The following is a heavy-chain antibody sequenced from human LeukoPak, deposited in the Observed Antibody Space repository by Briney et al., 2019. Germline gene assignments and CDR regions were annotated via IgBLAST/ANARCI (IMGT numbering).Heavy chain of an antibody. CDR1: GYTFTGYY. V-gene: IGHV1-2*02. J-gene: IGHJ3*02. CDR3: ARDSHYYDSSRDAFDI. CDR2: INPNSGGT. Sequence: GASVKVSCKASGYTFTGYYMHWVRQAPGQGLEWMGWINPNSGGTNYAQKFQGRVTMTRDTSISTAYMELSRLRPDDTAVYYCARDSHYYDSSRDAFDIWGQATMVTVSS. D-gene: IGHD3-22*01.